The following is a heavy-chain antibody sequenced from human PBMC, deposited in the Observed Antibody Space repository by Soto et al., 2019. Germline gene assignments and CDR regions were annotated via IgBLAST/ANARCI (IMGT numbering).Heavy chain of an antibody. CDR3: TSPDYGGNGGPDRY. D-gene: IGHD4-17*01. CDR1: GFTFSCSA. J-gene: IGHJ4*02. V-gene: IGHV3-73*01. Sequence: GGSLRLSCAASGFTFSCSAMHWVRQASGKGLEWVGRIRSKANSYATAYAASVKGRFTISRDDSKNTAYLQMNSLKTEDTAVYYCTSPDYGGNGGPDRYWGQGTLVTVSS. CDR2: IRSKANSYAT.